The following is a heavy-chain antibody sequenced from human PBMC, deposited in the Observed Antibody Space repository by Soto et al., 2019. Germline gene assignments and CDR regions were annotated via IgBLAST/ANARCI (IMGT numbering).Heavy chain of an antibody. CDR2: IDRSGSAT. CDR1: RFTVSYYE. Sequence: DVQLVESGGGLVQPGGSLRLSCTASRFTVSYYEMHWVRQAPGKMEWVSSIDRSGSATYYADSVKGRFTFSRDSAKNSLYLQMNSLRAEDTAVYYCARGWVDGVHFDNWGQGTLVTVSS. CDR3: ARGWVDGVHFDN. D-gene: IGHD1-1*01. V-gene: IGHV3-48*03. J-gene: IGHJ4*02.